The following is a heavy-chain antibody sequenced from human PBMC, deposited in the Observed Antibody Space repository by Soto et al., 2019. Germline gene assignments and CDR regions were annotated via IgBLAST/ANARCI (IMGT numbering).Heavy chain of an antibody. J-gene: IGHJ5*02. Sequence: QVQLQESGPGLVKPSGTLSLTCAVSGGSISSSNWWSWVRQPPGKGLEWIGEIYHSGSTNYNPSLKSRVTISVDKSKTQFSLKLSFGPAGDRAVYYCGRDYMVGGFMPWSDPWGQGTLVTVPS. CDR2: IYHSGST. V-gene: IGHV4-4*02. CDR3: GRDYMVGGFMPWSDP. CDR1: GGSISSSNW. D-gene: IGHD3-10*01.